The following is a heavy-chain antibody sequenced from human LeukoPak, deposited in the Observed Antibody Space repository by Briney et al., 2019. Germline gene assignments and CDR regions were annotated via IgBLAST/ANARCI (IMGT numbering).Heavy chain of an antibody. CDR3: ARRSLLWFGELSSHFDY. Sequence: PSETLSLTCAVYGGSFSGYYWSWIRQPPGKGLEWIGEINHSGSTNYNPSLKSRVTISVDTSKNQFSLKLSSVTAADTAVYYCARRSLLWFGELSSHFDYWGQGTLVTVSS. J-gene: IGHJ4*02. CDR2: INHSGST. CDR1: GGSFSGYY. V-gene: IGHV4-34*01. D-gene: IGHD3-10*01.